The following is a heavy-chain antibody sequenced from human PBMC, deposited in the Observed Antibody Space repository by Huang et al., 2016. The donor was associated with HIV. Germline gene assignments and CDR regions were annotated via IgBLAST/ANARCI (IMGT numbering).Heavy chain of an antibody. CDR2: IRQDESEK. D-gene: IGHD7-27*01. CDR1: GFTFSAYW. CDR3: ATGLGSFDY. V-gene: IGHV3-7*01. Sequence: EVQLVESGGGLVQPGGSLRLSCAASGFTFSAYWMGWVRQAPGKGREGVANIRQDESEKYYVDSVKGRFTISRDNAKNSLYLQMNSLRAEDTAVYYCATGLGSFDYWGQGSLVTVSS. J-gene: IGHJ4*02.